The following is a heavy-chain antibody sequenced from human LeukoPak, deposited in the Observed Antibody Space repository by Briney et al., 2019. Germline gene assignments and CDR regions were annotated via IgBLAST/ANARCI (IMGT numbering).Heavy chain of an antibody. CDR1: GGSFSGYY. J-gene: IGHJ4*02. CDR3: AREDSSGYLIDY. Sequence: SETLSLTCAVYGGSFSGYYWSWIRQPPGKGLEWIGEINHSGSTNYNPSLKSRVTISVDTSKNQFSLKLSSVTAADTAVYYCAREDSSGYLIDYWGQGTLVTVSS. V-gene: IGHV4-34*01. D-gene: IGHD3-22*01. CDR2: INHSGST.